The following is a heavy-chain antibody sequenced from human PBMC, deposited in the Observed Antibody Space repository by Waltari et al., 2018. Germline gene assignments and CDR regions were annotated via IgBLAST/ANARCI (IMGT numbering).Heavy chain of an antibody. V-gene: IGHV4-30-4*08. D-gene: IGHD3-10*01. Sequence: QVQLQESGPGLVKPSQTLSLTCTVSGGSISSGDYYWSWIRQPPGKGLEWIGYIYYSGRTYYNPSLKSRVTISVDTSKNQFSLKLSSVTAADTAVYYCARGGGAYGSGRGVRGWFDPWGQGTLVTVSS. CDR3: ARGGGAYGSGRGVRGWFDP. CDR2: IYYSGRT. CDR1: GGSISSGDYY. J-gene: IGHJ5*02.